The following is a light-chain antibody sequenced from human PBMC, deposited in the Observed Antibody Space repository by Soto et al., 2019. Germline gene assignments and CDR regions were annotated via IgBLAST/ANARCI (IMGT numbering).Light chain of an antibody. J-gene: IGKJ1*01. Sequence: EILVTQSPVTLSMSPEERVILSCMTSQSVGTNLAWYQQNPGQAPRLLIYGASTRATGIPARFSGSGSGTYFTLTISCRLSEDFAVYYCQQYDTWRWTFGVGTKVDI. CDR1: QSVGTN. CDR2: GAS. V-gene: IGKV3-15*01. CDR3: QQYDTWRWT.